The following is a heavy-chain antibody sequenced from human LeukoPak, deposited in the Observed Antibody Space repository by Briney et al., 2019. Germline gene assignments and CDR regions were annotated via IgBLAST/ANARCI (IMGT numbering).Heavy chain of an antibody. CDR3: AREGMYSSTSYFDH. V-gene: IGHV4-59*01. Sequence: SETLSLTCTVSGGPISSYYWTWIRQPPGKGLEWVGYIYHSGSTDYNPSLKSRVTMSLDTPKNQFSLKLSSVTAADTAVYYCAREGMYSSTSYFDHWGQGTLVTVSS. CDR1: GGPISSYY. J-gene: IGHJ5*02. CDR2: IYHSGST. D-gene: IGHD6-6*01.